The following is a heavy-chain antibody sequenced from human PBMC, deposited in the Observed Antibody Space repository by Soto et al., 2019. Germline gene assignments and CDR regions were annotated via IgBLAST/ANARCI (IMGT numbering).Heavy chain of an antibody. CDR1: GFTFSSYG. CDR2: ISGSGGST. Sequence: GGSLRLSCAASGFTFSSYGMHWVRQAPGKGLEWVSIISGSGGSTYHPDSVKGRFTISRDNSKNTLYLQMNSLRADDTAVYYCAKLPAAQSYFDFWGQGTLVTVSS. V-gene: IGHV3-23*01. D-gene: IGHD2-2*01. J-gene: IGHJ4*02. CDR3: AKLPAAQSYFDF.